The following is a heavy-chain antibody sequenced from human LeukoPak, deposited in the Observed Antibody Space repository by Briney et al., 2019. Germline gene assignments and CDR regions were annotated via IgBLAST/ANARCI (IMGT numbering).Heavy chain of an antibody. CDR3: AREPRGAAAGYNWFDP. CDR2: ISSSSSYI. D-gene: IGHD6-13*01. CDR1: GFTFSSYS. J-gene: IGHJ5*02. V-gene: IGHV3-21*01. Sequence: GGSLRLSCAASGFTFSSYSMNWVRQAPGNGLEWVSSISSSSSYIYYADSVKGRFTISRDNAKNSLYPQMNSLRAEDTAVYYCAREPRGAAAGYNWFDPWGQGTLVTVSS.